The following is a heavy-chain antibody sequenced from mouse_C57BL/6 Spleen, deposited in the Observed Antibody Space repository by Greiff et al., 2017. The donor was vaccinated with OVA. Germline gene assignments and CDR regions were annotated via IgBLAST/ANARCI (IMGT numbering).Heavy chain of an antibody. J-gene: IGHJ3*01. Sequence: QVQLQQPGAELVKPGASVKLSCKASGYTFTSYWMQWVKQRPGQGLEWIGEIDPSDSYTNYNQKFKGKATLTVDTSSSTAYMQLSSLTSEDSAVYYCARHSGSSPAWFAYWGQGTLVTVSA. CDR1: GYTFTSYW. D-gene: IGHD1-1*01. CDR3: ARHSGSSPAWFAY. V-gene: IGHV1-50*01. CDR2: IDPSDSYT.